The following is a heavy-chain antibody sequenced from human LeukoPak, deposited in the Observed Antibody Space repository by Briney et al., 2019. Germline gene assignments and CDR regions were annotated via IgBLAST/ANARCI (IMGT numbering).Heavy chain of an antibody. J-gene: IGHJ6*03. Sequence: GASVKVSCKASGYTYTGYYMHWVRQAPGQGLEWMGWINPSSGDTNYAQQFQGRVTMTRDTSISTAYMELKRLRSDDTAVYYCARDPNCSSPSCHYIDYYYYMDVWGKGTTVTVSS. CDR2: INPSSGDT. D-gene: IGHD2-2*01. CDR1: GYTYTGYY. CDR3: ARDPNCSSPSCHYIDYYYYMDV. V-gene: IGHV1-2*02.